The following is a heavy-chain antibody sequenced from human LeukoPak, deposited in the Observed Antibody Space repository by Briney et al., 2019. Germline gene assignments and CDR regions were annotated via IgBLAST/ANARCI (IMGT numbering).Heavy chain of an antibody. D-gene: IGHD1-7*01. V-gene: IGHV3-21*01. CDR2: ISSTSSYI. CDR1: GFSFSTYS. J-gene: IGHJ4*01. Sequence: GGSLRLSCAASGFSFSTYSMDWVRQAPGKGLEWVSSISSTSSYIYYADSVKGRFTISRDNAKNSRYLQMNSLRAEDTAVYYCARDAGITGTTDLDYWGHGTLVTVSS. CDR3: ARDAGITGTTDLDY.